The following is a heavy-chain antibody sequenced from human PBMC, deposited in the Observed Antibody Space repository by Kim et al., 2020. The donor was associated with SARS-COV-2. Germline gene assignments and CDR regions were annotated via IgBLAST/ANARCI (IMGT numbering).Heavy chain of an antibody. D-gene: IGHD3-10*01. CDR2: INHSGRT. Sequence: SETLSLTCAEERGKFSDYYWSWIRQPPGKGLEWIGEINHSGRTNYNPSLKSRVTISVDTSKNQFSLKLTSVTAADTAVYYGARRLSNTSGWGSHYCDLWGQGTLVTVSS. V-gene: IGHV4-34*01. CDR3: ARRLSNTSGWGSHYCDL. J-gene: IGHJ4*02. CDR1: RGKFSDYY.